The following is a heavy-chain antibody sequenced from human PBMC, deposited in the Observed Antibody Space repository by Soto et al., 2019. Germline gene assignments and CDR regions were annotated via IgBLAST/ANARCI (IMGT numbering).Heavy chain of an antibody. CDR1: GGSIRSGGYY. J-gene: IGHJ5*02. CDR3: AREPSLNWFDP. V-gene: IGHV4-31*03. Sequence: LSLTCTVSGGSIRSGGYYWSWIRQHPGKGLEWIGYIYYSGSTYYNPSLKSRVTISVDTSKNQFSLKLSSVTAADTAVYYCAREPSLNWFDPWGQGTLVTVSS. CDR2: IYYSGST.